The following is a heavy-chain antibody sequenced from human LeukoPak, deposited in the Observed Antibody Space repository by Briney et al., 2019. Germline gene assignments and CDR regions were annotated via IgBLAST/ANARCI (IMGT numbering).Heavy chain of an antibody. CDR2: ISYDGSNK. CDR3: ARDRTMLHYYYYYYGMDV. V-gene: IGHV3-30-3*01. CDR1: GFTLSSYA. Sequence: GGSLRLSCAASGFTLSSYAMHWVRQAPGKGLEWVAVISYDGSNKYYADSGKGRFTISRDNSKNTLYLQMNSLRAEDTAVYYCARDRTMLHYYYYYYGMDVWGQGTTVTVSS. J-gene: IGHJ6*02. D-gene: IGHD1-14*01.